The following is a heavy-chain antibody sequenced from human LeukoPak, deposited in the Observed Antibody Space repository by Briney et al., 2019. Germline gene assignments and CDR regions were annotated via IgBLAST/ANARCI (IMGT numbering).Heavy chain of an antibody. D-gene: IGHD4-23*01. J-gene: IGHJ4*02. CDR2: ISWNSGSI. CDR1: GFTFDDYA. V-gene: IGHV3-9*01. Sequence: GRSLRLSCAASGFTFDDYAMHWVRQAPGKGLEWVSGISWNSGSIDYADSVKGRFTISRDNAKNSLYLQMNSLRAEDTALYYCAKEDSYGGNSNFDYWGQGTLVTVSS. CDR3: AKEDSYGGNSNFDY.